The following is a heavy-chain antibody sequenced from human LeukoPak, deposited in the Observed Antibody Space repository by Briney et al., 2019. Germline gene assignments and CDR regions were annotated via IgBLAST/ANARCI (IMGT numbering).Heavy chain of an antibody. V-gene: IGHV4-39*07. CDR1: GGSISSSSYY. Sequence: SETLSLTCTVSGGSISSSSYYWGWIRQPPGKGLEWIGEINHSGSTNYNPSLKSRVTISVDTSKNQFSLKLSSVTAADTAVYYCARYTGSLDYWGQGTLVTVSS. J-gene: IGHJ4*02. CDR3: ARYTGSLDY. CDR2: INHSGST. D-gene: IGHD1-14*01.